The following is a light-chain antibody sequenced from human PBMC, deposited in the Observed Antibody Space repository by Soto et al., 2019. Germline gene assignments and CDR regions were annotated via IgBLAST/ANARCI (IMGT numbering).Light chain of an antibody. CDR1: STDVGGDKY. CDR3: YSHIDGPTGV. V-gene: IGLV2-14*03. CDR2: DVT. Sequence: QSALTQPASVSGSPGQSITISCTGTSTDVGGDKYVSWYQHHPGKAPKVVIYDVTTRPSGVSNRFSGSKSGNTAALTISGLQAEDEAEYYCYSHIDGPTGVFGGGTKLTVL. J-gene: IGLJ2*01.